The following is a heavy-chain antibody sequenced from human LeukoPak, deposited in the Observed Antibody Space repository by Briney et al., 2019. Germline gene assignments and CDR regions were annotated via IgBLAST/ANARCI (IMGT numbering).Heavy chain of an antibody. V-gene: IGHV1-46*01. Sequence: ASVKVSCKASGYTFTSYYMHWVRQAPGQGLEWMGIINPSGGSTSYAQKFQGRVTITADESTSTAYMELSSLRSEDTAVYYCARERGRDIAAAAEGAFDIWGQGTMVTVSS. D-gene: IGHD6-13*01. CDR3: ARERGRDIAAAAEGAFDI. CDR2: INPSGGST. J-gene: IGHJ3*02. CDR1: GYTFTSYY.